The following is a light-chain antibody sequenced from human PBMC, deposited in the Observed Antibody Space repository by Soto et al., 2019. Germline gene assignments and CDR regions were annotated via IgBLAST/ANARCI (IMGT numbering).Light chain of an antibody. Sequence: EIVMTQSPDTLSVSPGERATLSCGASQSVSSNLAWYQQKPGQAPRLLIYGTSTRATGVPARFSGSGSGTEFTLTISSLQSEDFAIYYCQQYNNWPRTLGQGTKVEIK. V-gene: IGKV3-15*01. CDR1: QSVSSN. CDR3: QQYNNWPRT. CDR2: GTS. J-gene: IGKJ1*01.